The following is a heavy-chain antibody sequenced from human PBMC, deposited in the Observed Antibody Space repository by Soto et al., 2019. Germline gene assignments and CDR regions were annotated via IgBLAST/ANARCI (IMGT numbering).Heavy chain of an antibody. V-gene: IGHV4-34*01. CDR1: GGSFSGYY. CDR3: ARARRDLDCSSTSCYFRWNNWFDP. Sequence: SETLSLTCAVYGGSFSGYYWSWIRQPPGKGLEWIGEINQSGSTNYNPSLKSRVTISVDTPKNQFSLKRSSVTAADTAVYYGARARRDLDCSSTSCYFRWNNWFDPGGQGTLVTVS. D-gene: IGHD2-2*01. J-gene: IGHJ5*02. CDR2: INQSGST.